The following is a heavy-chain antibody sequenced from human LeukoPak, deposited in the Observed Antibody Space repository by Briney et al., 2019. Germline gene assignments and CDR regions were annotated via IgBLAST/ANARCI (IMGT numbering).Heavy chain of an antibody. CDR2: VNSNSGNT. Sequence: ASVKVSCKASGYTFTRFDINWVRQASGQGLEWMGWVNSNSGNTGYGQNFQGRVTITRNTSISTTYMELSSLRSEDTAVYYCARGRTTIFGVVPDYWGQGTLVTVSS. J-gene: IGHJ4*02. CDR3: ARGRTTIFGVVPDY. D-gene: IGHD3-3*01. CDR1: GYTFTRFD. V-gene: IGHV1-8*01.